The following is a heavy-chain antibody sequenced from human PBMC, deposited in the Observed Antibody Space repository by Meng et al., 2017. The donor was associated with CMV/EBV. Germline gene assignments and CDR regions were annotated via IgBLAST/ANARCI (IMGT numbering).Heavy chain of an antibody. CDR1: GFTFSSYW. Sequence: GGSLRLSCAASGFTFSSYWMHWVRQSPGKGLLWVSRINSDGITTSYADSVKGRFTISRDNAKNTLYLQMNSLRAEDTAVYYCARGGDTGSYFDYCAQGTLVTVSS. V-gene: IGHV3-74*01. CDR3: ARGGDTGSYFDY. D-gene: IGHD1-26*01. J-gene: IGHJ4*02. CDR2: INSDGITT.